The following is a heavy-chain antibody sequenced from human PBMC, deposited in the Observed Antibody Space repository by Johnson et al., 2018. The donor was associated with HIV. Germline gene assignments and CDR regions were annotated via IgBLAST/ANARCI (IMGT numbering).Heavy chain of an antibody. J-gene: IGHJ3*02. CDR1: GSTFSGYG. CDR3: AKHSSGYRDAFDI. D-gene: IGHD3-22*01. CDR2: IWPAGGNN. V-gene: IGHV3-30*02. Sequence: QVQLVESGGGVVQPGGSLRLSCAASGSTFSGYGMHWVRQAPGKGLAWVGCIWPAGGNNFYADSVKGRFTISRDNSKNTRYMQINSLRAEDTAVYYCAKHSSGYRDAFDIWGQGTMVTVSS.